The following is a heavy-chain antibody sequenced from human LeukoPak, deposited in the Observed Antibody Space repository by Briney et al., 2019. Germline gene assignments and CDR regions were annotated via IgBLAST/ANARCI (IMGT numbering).Heavy chain of an antibody. CDR2: IYCSGST. CDR3: AREPSQAYYFDY. V-gene: IGHV4-59*01. J-gene: IGHJ4*02. CDR1: GGSISSYY. D-gene: IGHD2-2*01. Sequence: PSETLSLTCTVSGGSISSYYWSWIRQPPGKGLEWIGYIYCSGSTNYNPSLKSRVTISVDTSKNQFSLKLSSVTAADTAVYYCAREPSQAYYFDYWGQGTLVTVSS.